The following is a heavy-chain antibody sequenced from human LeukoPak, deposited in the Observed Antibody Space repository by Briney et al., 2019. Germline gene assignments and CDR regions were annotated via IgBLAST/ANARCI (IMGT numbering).Heavy chain of an antibody. D-gene: IGHD6-13*01. V-gene: IGHV4-59*08. J-gene: IGHJ4*02. CDR1: GGSISGYY. CDR3: ARHGSSYSFDC. CDR2: ITYSGST. Sequence: PSETLSLTCTVSGGSISGYYWSWIRQPPGKGLEWIDYITYSGSTNYNPSLKSRVTISVDTSKNQFSLRLSSVTAADTAVYYCARHGSSYSFDCWGQGTLVTVSS.